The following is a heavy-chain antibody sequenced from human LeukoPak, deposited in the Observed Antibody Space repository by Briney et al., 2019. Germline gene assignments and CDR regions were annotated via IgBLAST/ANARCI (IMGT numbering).Heavy chain of an antibody. Sequence: PGRSLRLSCAASGFTFSSYGMHWVRQAPGKGLEWVAVISYDGSNKYYADSVKGRFTISRDNSKNTLYLQMNTLRAEDTALYYCARGGRANGVYDAFDIWGQGTMVTVSS. CDR3: ARGGRANGVYDAFDI. CDR1: GFTFSSYG. D-gene: IGHD2-8*01. V-gene: IGHV3-30*03. J-gene: IGHJ3*02. CDR2: ISYDGSNK.